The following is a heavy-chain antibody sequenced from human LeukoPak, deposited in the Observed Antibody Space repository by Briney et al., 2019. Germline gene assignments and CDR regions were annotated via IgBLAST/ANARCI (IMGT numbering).Heavy chain of an antibody. CDR3: ARVRSSGYYYMIPE. CDR2: MNPNSGNT. CDR1: GYTFTSYD. J-gene: IGHJ4*02. V-gene: IGHV1-8*01. D-gene: IGHD3-22*01. Sequence: ASVKVSCKASGYTFTSYDINWVRQATGQGLEWMGWMNPNSGNTGYAQKFQGRVTMTRNTSISTACMELRSLRSDDTAVYYCARVRSSGYYYMIPEWGQGTLVTVSS.